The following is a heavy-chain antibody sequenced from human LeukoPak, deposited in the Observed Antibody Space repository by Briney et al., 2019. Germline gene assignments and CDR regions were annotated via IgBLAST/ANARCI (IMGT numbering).Heavy chain of an antibody. D-gene: IGHD3-10*01. J-gene: IGHJ4*02. CDR2: ISSSGSYI. V-gene: IGHV3-21*01. CDR1: GFTFSTNS. Sequence: SGGSLRLSCAASGFTFSTNSMNWVRQAPGKGLEWVSSISSSGSYIYYADSVKGRFTISRDNAKNSLYLQMNSLRAEDTAVYYCARDRGGITSDYWGQGTLVTVSS. CDR3: ARDRGGITSDY.